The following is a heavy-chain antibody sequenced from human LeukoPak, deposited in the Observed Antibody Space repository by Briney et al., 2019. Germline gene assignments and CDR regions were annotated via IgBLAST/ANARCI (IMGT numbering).Heavy chain of an antibody. D-gene: IGHD2-2*01. Sequence: ASVKVSCKASGYTFTGYYMHWVRQAPGQGLEWMGWINPNSGGTNYAQKSQGRVTMTRDTSISTAYMELSRLRSDDTAVYYCASRPDIVVVPAAASITFDYWGQGTLVTVSS. V-gene: IGHV1-2*02. CDR1: GYTFTGYY. CDR2: INPNSGGT. CDR3: ASRPDIVVVPAAASITFDY. J-gene: IGHJ4*02.